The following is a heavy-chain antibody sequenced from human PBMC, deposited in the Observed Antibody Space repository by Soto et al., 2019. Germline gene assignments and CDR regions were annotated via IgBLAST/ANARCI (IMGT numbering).Heavy chain of an antibody. J-gene: IGHJ3*02. D-gene: IGHD6-19*01. CDR1: GFTFSSYS. V-gene: IGHV3-21*01. CDR2: ISSTSSYI. Sequence: EVQLVESGGGLVKPGGSLRLTCAASGFTFSSYSMNWVRQAPGKGLEWVSSISSTSSYIYYADSVNGRFTISRDNAKNSLYLQMNSLRSADTAVYYCAIDSSGWTGDAVDIWGPGKMVTASS. CDR3: AIDSSGWTGDAVDI.